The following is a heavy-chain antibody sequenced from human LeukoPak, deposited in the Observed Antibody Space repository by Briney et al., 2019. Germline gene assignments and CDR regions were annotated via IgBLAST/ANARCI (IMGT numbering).Heavy chain of an antibody. CDR1: GFTVSSNY. Sequence: SGGSLRLSCAASGFTVSSNYMSWVRQAPGKGLEWVSAISGSGGSTYYADSVKGRFTISRDNSKNTLYLQMNSLRAEDTAVYYCAKAGDTAMVKGAFDIWGQGTMVTVSS. CDR3: AKAGDTAMVKGAFDI. J-gene: IGHJ3*02. V-gene: IGHV3-23*01. CDR2: ISGSGGST. D-gene: IGHD5-18*01.